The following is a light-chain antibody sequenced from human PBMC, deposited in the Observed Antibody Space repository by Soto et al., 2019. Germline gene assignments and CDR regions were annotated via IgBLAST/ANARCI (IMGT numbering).Light chain of an antibody. V-gene: IGKV1-39*01. CDR3: QQSYNSPLT. Sequence: DIHMTQSPSSLSASVGDSITITCRASQSISSYLYWYQQKPGKAPKLLIYAASSLQSGVPSRFSGSGSGTDFSLTISSLQSEDFATYYCQQSYNSPLTFGGGTKVDIK. J-gene: IGKJ4*01. CDR1: QSISSY. CDR2: AAS.